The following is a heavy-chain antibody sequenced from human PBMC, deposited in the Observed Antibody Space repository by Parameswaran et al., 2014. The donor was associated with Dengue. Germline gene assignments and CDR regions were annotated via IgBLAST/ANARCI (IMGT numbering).Heavy chain of an antibody. D-gene: IGHD2-8*01. CDR3: AKGSPGVPGAFDI. J-gene: IGHJ3*02. CDR2: ISYDGSNK. V-gene: IGHV3-30*18. Sequence: VRQAPGKGLEWVAVISYDGSNKYYADSVKGRFTISRDNSKNTLYLQMNSLRAEDTAVYYCAKGSPGVPGAFDIWGQGTTVTVSS.